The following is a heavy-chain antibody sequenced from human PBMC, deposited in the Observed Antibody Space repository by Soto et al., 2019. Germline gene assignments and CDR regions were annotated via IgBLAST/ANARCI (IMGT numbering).Heavy chain of an antibody. CDR1: GFTFSSYA. CDR2: ISYDGSNK. J-gene: IGHJ6*02. Sequence: GGSLRLSCAASGFTFSSYAMHWVRQAPGKGLEWVAVISYDGSNKYYADSVKGRFTISRDNSKNTLYLQMNSLRAEDTAAYYCARVWSVAGTRGHYYYGMDVWGQGTTVTVSS. V-gene: IGHV3-30-3*01. CDR3: ARVWSVAGTRGHYYYGMDV. D-gene: IGHD6-19*01.